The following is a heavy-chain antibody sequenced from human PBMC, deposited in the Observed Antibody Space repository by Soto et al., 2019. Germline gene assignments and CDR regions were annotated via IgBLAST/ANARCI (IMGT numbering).Heavy chain of an antibody. Sequence: GWSLRLSCEASGFTLTTYTMNWVRQASGKGLEWVSSITSSSGHIYYAGSVKGRFTISRDNARNSLYLQMNSLRAEDTAVYYCVRERGLSSFYGMDVWGQGTTVTSP. D-gene: IGHD3-10*01. V-gene: IGHV3-21*01. CDR2: ITSSSGHI. CDR3: VRERGLSSFYGMDV. J-gene: IGHJ6*02. CDR1: GFTLTTYT.